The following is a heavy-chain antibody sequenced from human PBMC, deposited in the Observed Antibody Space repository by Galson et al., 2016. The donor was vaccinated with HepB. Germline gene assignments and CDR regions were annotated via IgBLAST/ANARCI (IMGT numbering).Heavy chain of an antibody. CDR1: GFTFSSYG. CDR2: MWYDGSNK. J-gene: IGHJ4*02. D-gene: IGHD5-12*01. Sequence: SLRLSCAASGFTFSSYGMHWVRQAPGKGLEWVAVMWYDGSNKYYADSVKGRFTISRDNSKNTLYLQMNSLRAEDTAVYYCASGIVATSDYWGQGTLVTVSS. CDR3: ASGIVATSDY. V-gene: IGHV3-33*01.